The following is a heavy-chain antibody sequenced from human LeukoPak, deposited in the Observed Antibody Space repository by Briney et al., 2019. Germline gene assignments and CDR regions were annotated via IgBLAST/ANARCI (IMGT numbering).Heavy chain of an antibody. CDR3: ARDPGYSSSWLFDY. CDR1: GFTFIRYA. J-gene: IGHJ4*02. D-gene: IGHD6-13*01. V-gene: IGHV3-30-3*01. CDR2: ISYDGSND. Sequence: GGSLRLPCAASGFTFIRYALHWVRQTPGKGLEWVAVISYDGSNDYYGASVKGRFTISRDNSKNTLYLQMNSLRAEDTAVYYCARDPGYSSSWLFDYWGQGTLVTVSS.